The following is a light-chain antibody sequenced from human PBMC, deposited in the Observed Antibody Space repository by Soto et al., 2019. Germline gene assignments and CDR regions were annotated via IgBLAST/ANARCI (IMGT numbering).Light chain of an antibody. CDR3: QQYGSSLWT. CDR2: DAS. Sequence: DIQMTQSPSALSASVGDRVTITCRASQSINSWLAWYQQKPGKAPKLLIYDASTLESGVPSRFRGSRSGTEFTLTISRLESEDFAVYYCQQYGSSLWTFGQGTKVDIK. V-gene: IGKV1-5*01. CDR1: QSINSW. J-gene: IGKJ1*01.